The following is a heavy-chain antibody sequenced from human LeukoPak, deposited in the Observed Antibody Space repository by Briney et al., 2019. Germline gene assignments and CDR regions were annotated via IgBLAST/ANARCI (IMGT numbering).Heavy chain of an antibody. Sequence: ASVKVSCKASGYTFTGYYMHWVRQAPGQGLEWMGWINPNSGGTNYAQKLQGRVTMTTDTSTSTAYMELRSLRSDDTAVYYCATTDCSSTSCYVAPADYWGQGTLVTVSS. CDR3: ATTDCSSTSCYVAPADY. CDR2: INPNSGGT. D-gene: IGHD2-2*01. V-gene: IGHV1-2*02. J-gene: IGHJ4*02. CDR1: GYTFTGYY.